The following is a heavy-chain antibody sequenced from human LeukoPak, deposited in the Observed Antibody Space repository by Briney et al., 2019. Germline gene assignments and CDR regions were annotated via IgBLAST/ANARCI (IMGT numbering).Heavy chain of an antibody. CDR2: IYYSGST. J-gene: IGHJ3*02. V-gene: IGHV4-30-4*08. CDR1: GGSISSGDYY. Sequence: PSQTLSLTCTVSGGSISSGDYYWSWIRQPPGKGLGWIGCIYYSGSTYYNPSLKSRVTISVDTSKNQFSLKLSSVTAADTAVYYCARDRGDSSGYYPYDAFDIWGQGTMVTVSS. D-gene: IGHD3-22*01. CDR3: ARDRGDSSGYYPYDAFDI.